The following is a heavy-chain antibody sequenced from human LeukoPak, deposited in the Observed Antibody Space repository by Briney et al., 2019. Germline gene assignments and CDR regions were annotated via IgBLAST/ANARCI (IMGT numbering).Heavy chain of an antibody. J-gene: IGHJ3*02. CDR1: GFTFSSYA. V-gene: IGHV3-23*01. D-gene: IGHD3-16*02. CDR3: AKVRTFGGVIVTDAFDI. CDR2: ISGSGGST. Sequence: GGSLRLSCAAPGFTFSSYAMSWVRQAPGKGLEWVSGISGSGGSTYYADSVKGRFTVSRDNSKNTLYLQMNSLRAEDTAVYYCAKVRTFGGVIVTDAFDIWGQGTMVTLSS.